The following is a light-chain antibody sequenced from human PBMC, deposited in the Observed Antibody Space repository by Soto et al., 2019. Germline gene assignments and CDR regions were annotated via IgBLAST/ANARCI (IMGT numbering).Light chain of an antibody. Sequence: VLTQPPSASGTPGQSVTISCSGSSSNIGTYRVSWYQHFPGTAPRLLIYSDNQRPSGVPDRFSASKSGASASLAISGLQSEDEAYFYCAAWDDSLNGCVFGTGTKVTVL. J-gene: IGLJ1*01. CDR3: AAWDDSLNGCV. V-gene: IGLV1-44*01. CDR1: SSNIGTYR. CDR2: SDN.